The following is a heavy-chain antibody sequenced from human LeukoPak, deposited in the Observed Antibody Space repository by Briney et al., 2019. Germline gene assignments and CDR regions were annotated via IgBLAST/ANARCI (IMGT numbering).Heavy chain of an antibody. CDR1: GGTFSSYA. D-gene: IGHD2-2*01. CDR3: ARERSQENRPYCSSTSCPNWFDP. CDR2: IIPIFGTA. J-gene: IGHJ5*02. V-gene: IGHV1-69*13. Sequence: ASVKVSCKASGGTFSSYAISLVRQARGRGLEWMGGIIPIFGTANYAQKFQGRVTITADESTSTAYMELSSLRSEDTAVYYCARERSQENRPYCSSTSCPNWFDPWGQGTLVTVSS.